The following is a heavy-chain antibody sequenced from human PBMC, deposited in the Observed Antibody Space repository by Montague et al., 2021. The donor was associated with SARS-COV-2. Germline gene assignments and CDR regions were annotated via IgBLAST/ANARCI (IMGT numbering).Heavy chain of an antibody. CDR3: ARRASSFDIWFDL. J-gene: IGHJ5*02. V-gene: IGHV4-59*08. Sequence: SETLSLTCAVYDGSFSDYSWSWIRQPPGKALEWIGYVFKSGGTSYNPSLKSRVTMSVDTSKSHFSLRLTSVTAADTAVYYCARRASSFDIWFDLWGQGALVTVSS. D-gene: IGHD3-10*01. CDR1: DGSFSDYS. CDR2: VFKSGGT.